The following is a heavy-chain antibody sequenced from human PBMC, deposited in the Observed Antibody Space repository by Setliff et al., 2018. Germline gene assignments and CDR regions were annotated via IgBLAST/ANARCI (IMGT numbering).Heavy chain of an antibody. CDR2: IYYSGST. D-gene: IGHD3-16*01. CDR3: ARGLKSRPFVFYHHYMDV. V-gene: IGHV4-39*07. CDR1: GGSLTGRSNY. J-gene: IGHJ6*03. Sequence: SETLSLTCTVSGGSLTGRSNYWGWIRQPPGKGPQWIGTIYYSGSTYYNPSLKSRVTISVHTSQNQFSLKLSSVTAADTAVYYCARGLKSRPFVFYHHYMDVWGKGTTVTVS.